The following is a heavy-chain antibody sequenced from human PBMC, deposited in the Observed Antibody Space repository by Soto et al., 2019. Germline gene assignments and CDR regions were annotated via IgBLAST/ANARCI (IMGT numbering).Heavy chain of an antibody. Sequence: GGSLRLSCAASGFTFSSYAMHWVRQAPGKGLEWVAVISYDGSNKYYADSVKGRFTISRDNSKNTLYLQMNSLRAEDTAVYYCARSTVPYSSVGHFDYWGQGTLVTVSS. V-gene: IGHV3-30-3*01. CDR2: ISYDGSNK. CDR1: GFTFSSYA. D-gene: IGHD6-19*01. CDR3: ARSTVPYSSVGHFDY. J-gene: IGHJ4*02.